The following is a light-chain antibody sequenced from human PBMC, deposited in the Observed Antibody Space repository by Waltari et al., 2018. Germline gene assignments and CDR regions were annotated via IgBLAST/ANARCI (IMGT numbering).Light chain of an antibody. J-gene: IGKJ5*01. CDR3: QQYNNWPPIT. V-gene: IGKV3-15*01. CDR1: QSVSSN. CDR2: GGV. Sequence: EVVMTQSPATLSVSPGERVTLSCRASQSVSSNLAWYQQKPGQAPRLLIFGGVTRATGVPDRFSGSGSGTDFTLTISSLKSEDFAVYYGQQYNNWPPITFGPGTRLDIK.